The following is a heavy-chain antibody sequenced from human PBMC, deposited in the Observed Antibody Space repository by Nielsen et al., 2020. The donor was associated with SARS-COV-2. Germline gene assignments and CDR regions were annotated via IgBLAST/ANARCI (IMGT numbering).Heavy chain of an antibody. V-gene: IGHV3-9*01. Sequence: SLKISCAASGFPFDDYAMHWVRQAPGKGLEWVSGISWNSGSIGYADSVKGRFTISRDNAKNSLYLQMNSLRAEDTALYYCANAPNWNDGPFDYWGQGTLVTVSS. CDR1: GFPFDDYA. CDR3: ANAPNWNDGPFDY. D-gene: IGHD1-20*01. J-gene: IGHJ4*02. CDR2: ISWNSGSI.